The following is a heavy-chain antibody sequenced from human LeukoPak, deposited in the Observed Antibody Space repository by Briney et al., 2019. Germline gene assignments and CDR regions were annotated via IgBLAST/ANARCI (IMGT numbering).Heavy chain of an antibody. J-gene: IGHJ4*02. V-gene: IGHV3-23*01. D-gene: IGHD3-22*01. CDR3: ANNCGSGYHLIMAPLVY. CDR1: GFTFSSYD. CDR2: ISGSGGTT. Sequence: GGSLRLSCAASGFTFSSYDMSWVRQAPGKGLEWVSYISGSGGTTYYADSVKGRFTISRDNVKNSLYLQMNSLRAEDTAVYYCANNCGSGYHLIMAPLVYWGQGTLVTVSS.